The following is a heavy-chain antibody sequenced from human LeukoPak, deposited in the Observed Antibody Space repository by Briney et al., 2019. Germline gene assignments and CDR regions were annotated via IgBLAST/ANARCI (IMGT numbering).Heavy chain of an antibody. V-gene: IGHV3-21*01. CDR3: ARGLRFLEWLLDHFDY. CDR1: GFTFSSYS. CDR2: ISSSSSYI. Sequence: PGGSLRLSCAASGFTFSSYSMNWVRQAPGKGLEWVSSISSSSSYIYYADPVKGRFTISRDNAKNSLYLQMNSLRAEDTAVYYCARGLRFLEWLLDHFDYWGQGTLVTVSS. J-gene: IGHJ4*02. D-gene: IGHD3-3*01.